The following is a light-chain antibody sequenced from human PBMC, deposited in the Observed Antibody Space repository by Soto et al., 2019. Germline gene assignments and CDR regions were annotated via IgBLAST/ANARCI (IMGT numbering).Light chain of an antibody. Sequence: DIVMTQSPDSLAVSLGERATINCKSSQSVLYSSNNKNYLAWCQQKPGQPPKLLIYWASTRESGVPDRFSGSGSGTDFTLTISSLQAEDVAVYYCQQYYSTLLFTFGPGTKVDIK. J-gene: IGKJ3*01. V-gene: IGKV4-1*01. CDR3: QQYYSTLLFT. CDR2: WAS. CDR1: QSVLYSSNNKNY.